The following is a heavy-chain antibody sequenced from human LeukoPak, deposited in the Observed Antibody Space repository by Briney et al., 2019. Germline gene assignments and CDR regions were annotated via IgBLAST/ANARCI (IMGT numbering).Heavy chain of an antibody. D-gene: IGHD6-25*01. CDR3: ARDRGSPGEHNVFDI. Sequence: GGSLRLSCAASGFTFDDYGMSWVRQAPGKGLEWVSGINWNGGSTGYADSVKGRFTISRDNTKNSLYLQMNSLRAEDTALYHSARDRGSPGEHNVFDICGQGTMCTVSS. CDR2: INWNGGST. J-gene: IGHJ3*02. CDR1: GFTFDDYG. V-gene: IGHV3-20*01.